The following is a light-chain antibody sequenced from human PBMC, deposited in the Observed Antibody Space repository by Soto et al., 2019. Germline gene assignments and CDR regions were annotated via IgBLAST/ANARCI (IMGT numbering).Light chain of an antibody. CDR2: GAS. V-gene: IGKV3-15*01. Sequence: EIVMTQSPATLSVSPGERATLSCRASQSVSSNLAWYQQKPGQAPRLLIYGASTRATGIPVRFSGSGSGTEFTLTISSLQSEDFAVYYCQQYNNWPLTFGRGTKVEIK. J-gene: IGKJ4*01. CDR1: QSVSSN. CDR3: QQYNNWPLT.